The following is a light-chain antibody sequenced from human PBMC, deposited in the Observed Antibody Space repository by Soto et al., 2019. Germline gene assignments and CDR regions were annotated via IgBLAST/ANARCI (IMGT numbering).Light chain of an antibody. Sequence: EIVMTQSPATLSVSPGETATLSCRASQSFDINLAWYQQKPGQAPRLLIYGVSTRATGIPARFRGSGSGTDFTLTISSLEPEDFAVYYCQQRSNWSITFGQGTRLEIK. CDR2: GVS. J-gene: IGKJ5*01. V-gene: IGKV3-15*01. CDR3: QQRSNWSIT. CDR1: QSFDIN.